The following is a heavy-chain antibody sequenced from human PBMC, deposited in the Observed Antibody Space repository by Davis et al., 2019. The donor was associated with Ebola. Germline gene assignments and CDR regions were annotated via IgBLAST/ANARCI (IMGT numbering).Heavy chain of an antibody. Sequence: GESLKISCAASGFSFSDYYMSWIRQAPGKGLEWISYITSSGDYTDYTDSVRGRFTISRDNAKKFLFLQMNSLRAEDTAVYYCARGSRNMDVWGQGTTVTVSS. CDR3: ARGSRNMDV. V-gene: IGHV3-11*05. CDR1: GFSFSDYY. CDR2: ITSSGDYT. J-gene: IGHJ6*02.